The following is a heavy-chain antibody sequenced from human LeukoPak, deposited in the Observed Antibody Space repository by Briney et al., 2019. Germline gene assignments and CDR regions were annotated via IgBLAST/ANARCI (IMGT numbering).Heavy chain of an antibody. CDR1: GFTFSSYG. V-gene: IGHV3-30*02. CDR3: ARDFHSIDF. J-gene: IGHJ4*02. Sequence: GGSLRLSCAASGFTFSSYGMHWVRQAPGKGLEWVAFIRYDGSNKYYADSVKGRFTIARDNAQNTVYLQMDSLRDEDTAVYYYARDFHSIDFWGQGTLVTVSS. CDR2: IRYDGSNK. D-gene: IGHD2/OR15-2a*01.